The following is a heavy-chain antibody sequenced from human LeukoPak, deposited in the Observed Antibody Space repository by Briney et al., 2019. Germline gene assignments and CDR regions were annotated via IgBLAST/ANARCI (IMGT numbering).Heavy chain of an antibody. J-gene: IGHJ4*02. Sequence: SQTLSLTCTVSGGSISSGGYYWSWLRQHPGKGLEWIVYIYYSGSTYYNPSLKSRVTISVDTSKNQFSLKLSSVTAADTAVYYCARGRAIFGVVIPFFDYWGQGTLVTVSS. V-gene: IGHV4-31*03. D-gene: IGHD3-3*01. CDR3: ARGRAIFGVVIPFFDY. CDR1: GGSISSGGYY. CDR2: IYYSGST.